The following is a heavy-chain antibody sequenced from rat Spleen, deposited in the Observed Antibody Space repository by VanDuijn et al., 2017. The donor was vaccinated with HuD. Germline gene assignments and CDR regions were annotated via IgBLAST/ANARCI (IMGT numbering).Heavy chain of an antibody. J-gene: IGHJ2*01. D-gene: IGHD1-6*01. CDR2: IQSGGST. Sequence: QVQLKESGPGLVQPSQTLSLTCTVSGFSLTSNSVSWVRQPPGKGLEWMGRIQSGGSTDYNSALKSRLRISRDTSKSHVFLKMNSLQPGDTATYYCARLPGVYYGLDYWGQGVMVTVSS. CDR1: GFSLTSNS. CDR3: ARLPGVYYGLDY. V-gene: IGHV2-1*01.